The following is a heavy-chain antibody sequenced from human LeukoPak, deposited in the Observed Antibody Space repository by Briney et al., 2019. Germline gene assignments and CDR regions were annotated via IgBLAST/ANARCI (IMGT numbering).Heavy chain of an antibody. CDR2: IYYSGST. CDR1: GGPISSSSYY. Sequence: PSETLSLTCTVSGGPISSSSYYWGWIRQPPGKGLEWIGSIYYSGSTYYNPSLKRRVTISVDTSKNQFSLKLGSVTAADTAVYYCARHGPAHISYSGYESYFDYWGQGTLVTISS. CDR3: ARHGPAHISYSGYESYFDY. D-gene: IGHD5-12*01. V-gene: IGHV4-39*01. J-gene: IGHJ4*02.